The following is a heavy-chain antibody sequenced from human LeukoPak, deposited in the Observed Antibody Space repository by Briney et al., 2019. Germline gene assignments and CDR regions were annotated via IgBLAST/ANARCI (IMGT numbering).Heavy chain of an antibody. CDR2: THYSRVS. D-gene: IGHD3-9*01. CDR3: ARDGYHILSGDNHAGNWLDP. CDR1: GGSISICYYY. Sequence: SQTLSLTCTVSGGSISICYYYWSWIRQHPGKGLEWIGYTHYSRVSYSNLSLKSRVTISVDRSKNQFSLKLRSVSAADTAVYSCARDGYHILSGDNHAGNWLDPWGQGSLVTVSS. J-gene: IGHJ5*02. V-gene: IGHV4-31*03.